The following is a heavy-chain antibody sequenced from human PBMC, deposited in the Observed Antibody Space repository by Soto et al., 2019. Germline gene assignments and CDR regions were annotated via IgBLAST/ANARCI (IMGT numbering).Heavy chain of an antibody. CDR1: VYRFTSYW. CDR3: ARVSILTGFFRSFDD. D-gene: IGHD3-3*02. Sequence: PGESLKISCEDPVYRFTSYWIAWVRQMPGKGLEWMGIVYVDDYDRKYSPSLEGQVTISADKSLTSAYLQRTILRASDTAMYDCARVSILTGFFRSFDDWGQGTQVTVSS. J-gene: IGHJ4*02. V-gene: IGHV5-51*01. CDR2: VYVDDYDR.